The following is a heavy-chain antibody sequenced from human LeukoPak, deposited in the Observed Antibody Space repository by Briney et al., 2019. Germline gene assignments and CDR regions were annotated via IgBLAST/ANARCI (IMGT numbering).Heavy chain of an antibody. J-gene: IGHJ5*02. CDR1: GGTFSSYT. Sequence: ASVKVSCKASGGTFSSYTISWVRQAPGQGLEWMGRIIPILGIANYAQKFQGRVTITADKSTSTAYMGLSSLRSEDTAVYYCARGGYSSSWYPFNWFDPWGQGTLVTVSS. V-gene: IGHV1-69*02. CDR3: ARGGYSSSWYPFNWFDP. CDR2: IIPILGIA. D-gene: IGHD6-13*01.